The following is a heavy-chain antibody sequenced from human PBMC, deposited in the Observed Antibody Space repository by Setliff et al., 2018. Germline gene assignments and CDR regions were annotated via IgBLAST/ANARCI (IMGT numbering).Heavy chain of an antibody. Sequence: GGSLRLSCTASGFSYSNCWVSWVRQAPGKGLEWLASINPHGTEKYYVDSVKGRFTISRDNAKNSLYLQMSSLRAEDTAVYFCSRDVFDFRTGLGGPWGQGTRVTVSS. CDR2: INPHGTEK. J-gene: IGHJ5*02. CDR3: SRDVFDFRTGLGGP. D-gene: IGHD3-3*01. CDR1: GFSYSNCW. V-gene: IGHV3-7*01.